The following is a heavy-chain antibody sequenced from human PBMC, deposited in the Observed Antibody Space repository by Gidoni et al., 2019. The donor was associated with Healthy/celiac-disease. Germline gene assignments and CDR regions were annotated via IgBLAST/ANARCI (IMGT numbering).Heavy chain of an antibody. V-gene: IGHV3-73*01. CDR2: IRSKANSYAT. J-gene: IGHJ4*02. D-gene: IGHD3-9*01. CDR3: TTRPWDYDILTGRFFDY. Sequence: EVQLVESGGGFVQPGGSLKLSCAASGFTFSGSAMHWVRQASGKGLEWVGRIRSKANSYATAYAASVKGRFTISRDDSKNTAYLQMNSLKTEDTAVYYCTTRPWDYDILTGRFFDYWGQGTLVTVSS. CDR1: GFTFSGSA.